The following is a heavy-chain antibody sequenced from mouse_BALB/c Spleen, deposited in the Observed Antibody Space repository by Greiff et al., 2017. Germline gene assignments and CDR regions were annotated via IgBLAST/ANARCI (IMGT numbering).Heavy chain of an antibody. CDR3: ARSWGRAMDY. CDR2: INPGSGGT. Sequence: VQLQQSGAELVRPGTSVKVSCKASGYAFTNYLIEWVKQRPGQGLEWIGVINPGSGGTNYNEKFKGKATLTADKSSSTAYMQLSSLTSDDSAVYFCARSWGRAMDYWCQGTSVTVSS. CDR1: GYAFTNYL. D-gene: IGHD3-3*01. V-gene: IGHV1-54*01. J-gene: IGHJ4*01.